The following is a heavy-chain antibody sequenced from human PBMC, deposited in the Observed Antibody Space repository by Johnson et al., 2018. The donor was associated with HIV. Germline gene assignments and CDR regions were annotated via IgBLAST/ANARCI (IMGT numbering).Heavy chain of an antibody. V-gene: IGHV3-30*19. Sequence: QVQLVESGGGLIQPGGSLRLSCAASGFTVSSYYMRWVSQSPGKGLEWVAFISYDGRNKYYVDSVKGRFTISRDNSKNPLYLQMNSLRAGDTAVYYCARGNSSHRNGDDAFDIWGQGTMVTVSS. CDR3: ARGNSSHRNGDDAFDI. D-gene: IGHD6-13*01. CDR2: ISYDGRNK. CDR1: GFTVSSYY. J-gene: IGHJ3*02.